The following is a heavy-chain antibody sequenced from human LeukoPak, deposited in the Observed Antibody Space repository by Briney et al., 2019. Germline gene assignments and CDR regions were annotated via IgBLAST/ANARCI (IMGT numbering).Heavy chain of an antibody. CDR2: ICYSGST. CDR3: ARGGRSYGIGPPDY. Sequence: ASQTLSLTCTVSGGSISSGDYYWRWIRQPPGKGLGWIGYICYSGSTYYNPSLKSRVTISVDTSKNQFSLKLSSVTAADTAVYYWARGGRSYGIGPPDYWGQGTLVTVSS. CDR1: GGSISSGDYY. J-gene: IGHJ4*02. D-gene: IGHD5-18*01. V-gene: IGHV4-30-4*01.